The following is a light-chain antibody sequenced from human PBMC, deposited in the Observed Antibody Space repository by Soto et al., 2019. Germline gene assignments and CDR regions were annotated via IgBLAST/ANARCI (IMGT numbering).Light chain of an antibody. CDR2: KAS. V-gene: IGKV1-5*03. CDR1: QSISSW. J-gene: IGKJ1*01. Sequence: DIQMTQSPSTLSASVGDRVTNTCRASQSISSWLAWYQQKPGKAPNLLIYKASSLQSGVPSRFSGSGSGTEFTLTISSLQPDDCGTYYCQQYNDKWTFGQGTKVEIK. CDR3: QQYNDKWT.